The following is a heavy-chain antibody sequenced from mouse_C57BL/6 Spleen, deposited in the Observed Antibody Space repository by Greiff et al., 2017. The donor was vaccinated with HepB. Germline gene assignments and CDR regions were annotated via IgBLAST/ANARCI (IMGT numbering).Heavy chain of an antibody. CDR2: INPGSGGT. D-gene: IGHD3-2*02. V-gene: IGHV1-54*01. CDR3: ARSAQATSPWFAY. J-gene: IGHJ3*01. CDR1: GYAFTNYL. Sequence: VKLMESGAELVRPGTSVKVSCKASGYAFTNYLIEWVKQRPGQGLEWIGVINPGSGGTNYNEKFKGKATLTADKSSSTAYMQLSSLTSEDSAVYFCARSAQATSPWFAYWGQGTLVTVSA.